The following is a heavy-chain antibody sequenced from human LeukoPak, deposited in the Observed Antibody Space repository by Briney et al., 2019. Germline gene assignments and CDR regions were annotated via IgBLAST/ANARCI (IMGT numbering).Heavy chain of an antibody. V-gene: IGHV1-46*01. CDR1: GYNFTSYY. CDR2: INPSGGST. Sequence: ASVKVSCKASGYNFTSYYIHWVRQAPGQGLEWMGIINPSGGSTSYAQKFQVRVTMTRDMSLSTVYMELSSLRSEDTAVYYCARQGRVGNNYFDSWGQGILVTVSS. J-gene: IGHJ5*01. CDR3: ARQGRVGNNYFDS. D-gene: IGHD1-26*01.